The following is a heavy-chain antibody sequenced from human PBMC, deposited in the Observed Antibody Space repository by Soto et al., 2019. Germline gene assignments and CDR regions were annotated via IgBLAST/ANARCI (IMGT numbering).Heavy chain of an antibody. V-gene: IGHV3-15*07. CDR2: IKSKTDGGTT. CDR3: TTDHVLGKVSSGWYNYFDY. CDR1: GFTFSNAW. J-gene: IGHJ4*02. D-gene: IGHD6-19*01. Sequence: GGSLRLSCAASGFTFSNAWMNWVRQAPGKGLEWVGRIKSKTDGGTTDYAAPVKGRFTISRDDSKNTLYLQMNSLKTEDTAVYYCTTDHVLGKVSSGWYNYFDYWGQGTLVTVSS.